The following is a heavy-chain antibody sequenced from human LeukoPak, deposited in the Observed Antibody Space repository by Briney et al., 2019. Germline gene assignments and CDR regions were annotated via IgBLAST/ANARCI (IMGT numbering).Heavy chain of an antibody. CDR2: IYYSGST. V-gene: IGHV4-59*01. J-gene: IGHJ4*02. D-gene: IGHD5-24*01. CDR1: GGSISSYY. CDR3: ARATIHGELDY. Sequence: SETLSLTCTVSGGSISSYYWSWIRQPPGKGLEWIGYIYYSGSTNYNPSLKSRVTISVDTSKNQFSLKLSSVTAADTAVYYCARATIHGELDYWGKGTPVTVSS.